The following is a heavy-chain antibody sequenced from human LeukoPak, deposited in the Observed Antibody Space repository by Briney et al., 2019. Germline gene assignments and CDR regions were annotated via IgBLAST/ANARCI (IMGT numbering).Heavy chain of an antibody. CDR3: ARERVQGFADFPSYSGFDV. CDR2: IDWDDDT. V-gene: IGHV2-70*17. D-gene: IGHD2-21*01. Sequence: SGPTLVNPTQTLTLTCTISGFSLSTSEMCVNWIRQAPGKAPEWLARIDWDDDTFYNTSLKTRLTISKDTSKNQVVLTMTNMDPVDTATYYCARERVQGFADFPSYSGFDVWGQGTTVTVSS. CDR1: GFSLSTSEMC. J-gene: IGHJ6*02.